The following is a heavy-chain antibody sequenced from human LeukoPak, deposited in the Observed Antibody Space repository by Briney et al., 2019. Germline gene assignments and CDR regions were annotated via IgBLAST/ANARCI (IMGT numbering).Heavy chain of an antibody. CDR1: SGSISSSGYY. CDR3: ARGYSSSWGQSEY. V-gene: IGHV4-39*07. CDR2: IYYSGTT. D-gene: IGHD6-13*01. Sequence: SETLSLTCTVSSGSISSSGYYWGWIRQPPGKGLEWIGSIYYSGTTYHNPSLKSRVTISVDTSKNQFSLKLSSVTAADTAVYYCARGYSSSWGQSEYWGQGTQVTVSS. J-gene: IGHJ4*02.